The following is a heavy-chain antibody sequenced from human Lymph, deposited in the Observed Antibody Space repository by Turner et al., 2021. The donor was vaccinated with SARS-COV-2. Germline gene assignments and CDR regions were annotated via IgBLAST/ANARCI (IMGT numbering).Heavy chain of an antibody. CDR1: GFTVSSYA. Sequence: EVQLLESGGGLVQPGGSLIVSCAASGFTVSSYAMSWVRQAPAKGLEWVSAISGSGGSTYYADSVKGRFTISRDNSKNTLYLQMNSLRAEDTAVYYCAKDPNWYVLSAVDYWGQGTLVTVSS. CDR2: ISGSGGST. V-gene: IGHV3-23*01. D-gene: IGHD1-1*01. J-gene: IGHJ4*02. CDR3: AKDPNWYVLSAVDY.